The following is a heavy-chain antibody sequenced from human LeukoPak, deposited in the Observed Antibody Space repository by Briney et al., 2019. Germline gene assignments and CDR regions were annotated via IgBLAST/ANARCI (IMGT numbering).Heavy chain of an antibody. Sequence: GGSLRLSCAASGFTVSSNYMSWVRQAPGKGLEWVSTISGTGGTPYYADSVKGRFTISRDNSKNTLWLQMNSLRAEDTAVYYCAKWFDYWGQGTLVTVSS. CDR1: GFTVSSNY. V-gene: IGHV3-23*01. CDR2: ISGTGGTP. J-gene: IGHJ4*02. CDR3: AKWFDY.